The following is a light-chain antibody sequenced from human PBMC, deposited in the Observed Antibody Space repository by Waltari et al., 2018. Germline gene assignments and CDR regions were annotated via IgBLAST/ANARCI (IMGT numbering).Light chain of an antibody. CDR1: SSNIGINT. J-gene: IGLJ3*02. V-gene: IGLV1-44*01. CDR2: ANY. CDR3: ATWDDSLNGRV. Sequence: QSVLTQPPLASGTPGQRVTIPCSVNSSNIGINTVTWYQQLPGTAPKLLIYANYHRPSGVPDRFSASKSDTSASLAISGLQSEDEADYFCATWDDSLNGRVFGGGTKLAVL.